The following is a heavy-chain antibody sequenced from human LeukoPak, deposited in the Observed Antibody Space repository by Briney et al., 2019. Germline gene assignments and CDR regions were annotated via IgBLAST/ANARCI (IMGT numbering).Heavy chain of an antibody. Sequence: ASVKVSCKASGYTFTSYDINWVRQATGQGLEWMGWMNPNSGNTGYAQKFQGRVTMTRNTSISTAYMELSSLRSEDTAVYYCARWVVGAKDFDYWGQGTLVTVSS. CDR3: ARWVVGAKDFDY. D-gene: IGHD1-26*01. V-gene: IGHV1-8*01. CDR2: MNPNSGNT. J-gene: IGHJ4*02. CDR1: GYTFTSYD.